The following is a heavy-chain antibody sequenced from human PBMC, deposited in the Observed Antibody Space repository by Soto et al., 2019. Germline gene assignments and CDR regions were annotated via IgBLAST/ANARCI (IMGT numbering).Heavy chain of an antibody. V-gene: IGHV3-23*01. CDR2: ISGSGGST. D-gene: IGHD3-10*01. J-gene: IGHJ4*02. Sequence: EVHLLESGGGLVQPGGSLRLSCAASGFTFSAYAMNWVRQTPGKGLEWVSAISGSGGSTDYADSVKGRFIISRDNSNNPLNLQMNSLRAEDTALYFGARGRGGVFVPLNFDSWGQGTLVTVSS. CDR1: GFTFSAYA. CDR3: ARGRGGVFVPLNFDS.